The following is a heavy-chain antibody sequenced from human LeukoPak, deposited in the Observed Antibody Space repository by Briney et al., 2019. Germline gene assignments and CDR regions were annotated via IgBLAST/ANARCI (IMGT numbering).Heavy chain of an antibody. CDR2: VYYSGST. V-gene: IGHV4-59*01. D-gene: IGHD1-14*01. Sequence: SETLSLTCAVYGGSFSGYYWSWLRQPPGKGLEWIGYVYYSGSTNYNPSLKSRVTISADTSKNQFSLRLTSVTAADTAVYYCARGLNNRKSGRRFDVFEIWGQGTMVTVSS. J-gene: IGHJ3*02. CDR1: GGSFSGYY. CDR3: ARGLNNRKSGRRFDVFEI.